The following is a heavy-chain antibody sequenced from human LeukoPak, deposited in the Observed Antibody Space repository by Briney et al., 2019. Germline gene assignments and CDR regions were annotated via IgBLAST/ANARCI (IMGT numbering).Heavy chain of an antibody. D-gene: IGHD3-22*01. CDR1: GFTFSSYA. CDR3: AKDRYYLDAFAI. J-gene: IGHJ3*02. Sequence: RGSLRLSSAASGFTFSSYAMSWVGQAPGKGLEWVSAISSSGGSTYYTDSVKGPFTISRDNSKNTLYLQMNSLRAEDTPVYYCAKDRYYLDAFAIWGQGTMVTVSS. CDR2: ISSSGGST. V-gene: IGHV3-23*01.